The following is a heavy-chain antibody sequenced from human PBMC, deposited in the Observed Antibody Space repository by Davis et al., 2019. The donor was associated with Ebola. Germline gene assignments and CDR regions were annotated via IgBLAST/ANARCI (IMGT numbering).Heavy chain of an antibody. V-gene: IGHV3-23*01. D-gene: IGHD4-17*01. J-gene: IGHJ4*02. CDR2: ISGSGGST. Sequence: GESLKISCPDSVITFSSYAMTWVRQAPGKGLEWVSAISGSGGSTYYADSVKGRFTISRDNSKKTLYLQMNSLRAEDTAVYYCAREVGSTLRGLEYYFDSWGQGTLVTVSS. CDR1: VITFSSYA. CDR3: AREVGSTLRGLEYYFDS.